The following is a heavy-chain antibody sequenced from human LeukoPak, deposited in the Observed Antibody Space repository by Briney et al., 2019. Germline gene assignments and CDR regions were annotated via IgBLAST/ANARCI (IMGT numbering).Heavy chain of an antibody. V-gene: IGHV4-59*08. J-gene: IGHJ6*03. CDR3: ATAPFGGIRFLESHRPYYMDV. CDR1: GGSISSYY. CDR2: IYYNGST. Sequence: SETLSLTCTVSGGSISSYYWSWIRQPPGKGLEWIGYIYYNGSTNYNPSLKSRVTISVDTSKNQFSLKLSSVTAADTAVYYCATAPFGGIRFLESHRPYYMDVWGKGTTVTVSS. D-gene: IGHD3-3*01.